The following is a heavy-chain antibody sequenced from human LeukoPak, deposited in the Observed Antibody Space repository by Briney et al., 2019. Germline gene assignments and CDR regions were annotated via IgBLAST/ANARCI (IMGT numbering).Heavy chain of an antibody. V-gene: IGHV1-69*04. J-gene: IGHJ5*02. Sequence: GSSVRVSCKASGGTFSSYVINWGRQAPGQGLEWMGGIIPILGIANYAQKFKGRVTITADKSTSRAYMELSSLRSEDTAVYYCARSPRYSGSWYERWGQGTLVTVSS. CDR1: GGTFSSYV. D-gene: IGHD6-13*01. CDR2: IIPILGIA. CDR3: ARSPRYSGSWYER.